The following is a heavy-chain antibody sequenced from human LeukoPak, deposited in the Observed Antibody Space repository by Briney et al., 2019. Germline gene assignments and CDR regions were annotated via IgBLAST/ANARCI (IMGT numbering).Heavy chain of an antibody. V-gene: IGHV3-53*01. D-gene: IGHD6-13*01. CDR2: IYGGDKT. Sequence: PGGSLRLSCAASGFSVSANYIIWVRQAPRKGLEWVSVIYGGDKTNYADSVKGRFTISRDSSENTLYLQMNSLRAEDTAVYYCAGSITTPGDFDYWGQGTPVTVST. CDR3: AGSITTPGDFDY. J-gene: IGHJ4*02. CDR1: GFSVSANY.